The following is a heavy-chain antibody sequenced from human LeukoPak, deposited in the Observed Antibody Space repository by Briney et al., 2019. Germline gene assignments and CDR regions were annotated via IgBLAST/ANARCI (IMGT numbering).Heavy chain of an antibody. V-gene: IGHV4-59*08. CDR2: IYYSGST. Sequence: PSETLSLTCTVSGGSISSYYWSWIRQPPGKGLEWIGYIYYSGSTNYNPSLKSRVTISVDTSKNQFSLKLSSVTAADTAVYYCARLLSYGGLGTFDYWGQGTLVTVSS. CDR3: ARLLSYGGLGTFDY. CDR1: GGSISSYY. D-gene: IGHD4-23*01. J-gene: IGHJ4*02.